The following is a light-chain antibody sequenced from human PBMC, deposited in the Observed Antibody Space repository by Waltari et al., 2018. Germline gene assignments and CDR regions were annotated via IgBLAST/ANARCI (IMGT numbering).Light chain of an antibody. CDR3: QQRSNWPLT. V-gene: IGKV3-11*01. CDR2: DAS. CDR1: QSVSSY. J-gene: IGKJ4*01. Sequence: VLTQSPATLSLSPGERATLSCRASQSVSSYLAWYQQKPGQAPRLLIYDASNRATGIPARFSGSGSGTDFTLTISSLEPEDFAVYYCQQRSNWPLTFGGGTKVEIK.